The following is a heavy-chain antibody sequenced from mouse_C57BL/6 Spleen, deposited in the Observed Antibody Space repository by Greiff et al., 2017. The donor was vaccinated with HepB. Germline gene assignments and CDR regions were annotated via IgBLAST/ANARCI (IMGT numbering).Heavy chain of an antibody. CDR3: ARRGYSNYFDY. V-gene: IGHV1-76*01. J-gene: IGHJ2*01. CDR2: IYPGSGNT. CDR1: GYTFTDYY. Sequence: QLQQSGAELVRPGASVKLSCKASGYTFTDYYINWVKQRPGQGLEWIARIYPGSGNTYYNEKFKGKATLTAEKSSSTAYMQLSSLTSEDSAVYFCARRGYSNYFDYWGQGTTLTVSS. D-gene: IGHD2-3*01.